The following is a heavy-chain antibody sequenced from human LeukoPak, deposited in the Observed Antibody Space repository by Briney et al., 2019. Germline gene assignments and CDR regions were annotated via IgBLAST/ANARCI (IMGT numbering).Heavy chain of an antibody. CDR3: ARDRSRNWFDP. CDR2: IKQDGSKK. Sequence: PGGSLRLSCVASGFPFSSYWMTWVRQAPGKGLEWVANIKQDGSKKSYVDSVKGRFTISRDNAKNSLYLQMNSLRAEDTAVYYCARDRSRNWFDPWGQGTLVTVSS. V-gene: IGHV3-7*01. CDR1: GFPFSSYW. J-gene: IGHJ5*02.